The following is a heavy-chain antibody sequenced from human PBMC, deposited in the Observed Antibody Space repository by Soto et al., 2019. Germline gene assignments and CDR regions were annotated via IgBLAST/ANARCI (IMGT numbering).Heavy chain of an antibody. CDR2: IYYSGST. V-gene: IGHV4-34*01. Sequence: PSETLSLTCAVYGGSFSGYYWSWIRQPPGKGLEWIGEIYYSGSTNYNPSLKSRVTISVDTSKNQFSLKLSSVTAADTAVYYCARGRPGAFDIWGQGTMVTVSS. J-gene: IGHJ3*02. CDR3: ARGRPGAFDI. CDR1: GGSFSGYY.